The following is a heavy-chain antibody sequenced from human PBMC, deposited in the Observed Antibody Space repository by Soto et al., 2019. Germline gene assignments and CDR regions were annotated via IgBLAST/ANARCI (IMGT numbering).Heavy chain of an antibody. CDR1: GYTLTELS. Sequence: QVQLVQSGAEVKKPGASVKVSCKVSGYTLTELSMHWVRQAPGKGREWMGGFDPEDGETIYAQKFQGRVTMTEDTSTDTAYMELSSLRSEDTAVYYCATGNTMVRGVIITTWFDPWGQGTLVTVSS. D-gene: IGHD3-10*01. V-gene: IGHV1-24*01. CDR2: FDPEDGET. CDR3: ATGNTMVRGVIITTWFDP. J-gene: IGHJ5*02.